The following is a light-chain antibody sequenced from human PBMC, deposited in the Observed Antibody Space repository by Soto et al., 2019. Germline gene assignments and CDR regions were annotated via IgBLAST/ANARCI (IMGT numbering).Light chain of an antibody. CDR3: QQYGSSPLT. Sequence: EIVLTQSPGTLSLSPGERATLSCRASQGVSSSYLAWYQQIPGQSPRLLIYGTSTGATGIPDRFSGSGSGTDFTLTISRLEPEDSAVYYCQQYGSSPLTFGGGTKVDIK. J-gene: IGKJ4*01. CDR1: QGVSSSY. CDR2: GTS. V-gene: IGKV3-20*01.